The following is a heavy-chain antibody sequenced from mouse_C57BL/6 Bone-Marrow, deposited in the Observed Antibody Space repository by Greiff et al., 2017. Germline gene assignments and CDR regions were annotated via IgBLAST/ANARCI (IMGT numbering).Heavy chain of an antibody. CDR1: GFNIKDAY. J-gene: IGHJ2*01. V-gene: IGHV14-4*01. CDR3: TTWND. CDR2: IDPENGDT. Sequence: VQLQQSGAELVRPGASVKLSCTASGFNIKDAYMHWVKQRPEQGLEWIGWIDPENGDTEYDSKFQGKATITADTSSHTAYLQLSSLTSEDTAVYYCTTWNDWGQGTTLTVSS.